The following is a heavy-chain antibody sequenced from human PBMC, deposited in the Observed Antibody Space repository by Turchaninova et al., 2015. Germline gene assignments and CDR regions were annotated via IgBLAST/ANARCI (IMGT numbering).Heavy chain of an antibody. Sequence: QVQLQESGPGLVKPSQTLSLTSTVSGGSTSSGDYYWRWIRQHPGKGLEWIGNIYYSGSTYYNPSLRSRITISVDTSKNQLSLKLSSVTAADTAVYYCARDQGTIFGVVRGFYFDYWGQGILVTVSS. J-gene: IGHJ4*02. CDR2: IYYSGST. D-gene: IGHD3-3*01. V-gene: IGHV4-31*03. CDR1: GGSTSSGDYY. CDR3: ARDQGTIFGVVRGFYFDY.